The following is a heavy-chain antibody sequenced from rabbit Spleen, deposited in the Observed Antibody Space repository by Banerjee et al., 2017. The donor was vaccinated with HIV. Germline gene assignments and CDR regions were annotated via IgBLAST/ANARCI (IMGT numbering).Heavy chain of an antibody. D-gene: IGHD1-1*01. Sequence: QSLEESGGDLVKPGASLTLTCIASGVSFSDNSYMCWVRQAPGKGLEWIACIDIGSSGFTYFATWAKGRFTISKTSSTTVTLQMTRLTAADTATYFCARDTSSSFSSYGMDLWGQGTLVTVS. J-gene: IGHJ6*01. CDR1: GVSFSDNSY. CDR3: ARDTSSSFSSYGMDL. V-gene: IGHV1S40*01. CDR2: IDIGSSGFT.